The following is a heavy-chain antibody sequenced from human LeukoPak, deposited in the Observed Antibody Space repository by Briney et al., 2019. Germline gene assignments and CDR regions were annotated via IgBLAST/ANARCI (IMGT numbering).Heavy chain of an antibody. J-gene: IGHJ3*02. V-gene: IGHV1-18*01. D-gene: IGHD3-22*01. CDR2: ISAYNGNT. Sequence: ASVKVSCKASGYTFTSYGISWVRQAPGQGLEWMGWISAYNGNTDYAQKLQGRVTMTTDTSTSTAYMELRSLRSDDTAVYYCARDRSRITMIVVVTAGPSDAFDIWGQGTMVTVSS. CDR1: GYTFTSYG. CDR3: ARDRSRITMIVVVTAGPSDAFDI.